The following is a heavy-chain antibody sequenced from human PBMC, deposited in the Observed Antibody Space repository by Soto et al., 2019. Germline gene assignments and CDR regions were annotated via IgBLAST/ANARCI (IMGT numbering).Heavy chain of an antibody. V-gene: IGHV1-2*04. CDR3: ARAPSPARDAFDI. Sequence: ASVKVSCKASGYTFTGYYMHWVRQAPGQGLEWMGWINPNSGGTNYAQKFQGWVTMTRYTSISTAYMELSRLRSDDTAVYYCARAPSPARDAFDIWGQGTMVTVSS. CDR2: INPNSGGT. J-gene: IGHJ3*02. CDR1: GYTFTGYY. D-gene: IGHD2-2*01.